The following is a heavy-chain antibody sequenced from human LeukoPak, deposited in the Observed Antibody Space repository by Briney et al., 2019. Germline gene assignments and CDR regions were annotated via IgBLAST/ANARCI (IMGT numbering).Heavy chain of an antibody. V-gene: IGHV1-18*01. D-gene: IGHD3-22*01. CDR1: GYTFTSYG. CDR2: ISAYNGNT. Sequence: ASVKVSCKASGYTFTSYGISWVRQAPGQGLEWMGWISAYNGNTNYAQKLQGRVTMTTDTSTSTAYMELRSLRSDDTAVYYCARDFPYYDSSGYYRFDYWGQGTLVTVSS. J-gene: IGHJ4*02. CDR3: ARDFPYYDSSGYYRFDY.